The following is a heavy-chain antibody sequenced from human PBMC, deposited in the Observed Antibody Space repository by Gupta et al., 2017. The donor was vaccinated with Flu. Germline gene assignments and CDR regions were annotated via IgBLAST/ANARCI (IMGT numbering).Heavy chain of an antibody. CDR3: ARGLNGDYFLAFDP. D-gene: IGHD3-10*02. CDR1: MSSYY. Sequence: MSSYYWAWIRQPPGKGLEWIAYVYHNGRAYYNASLKSRVTISVDTSQKKFYLQLRSVTAADTAVYYCARGLNGDYFLAFDPWGQGARVNVSS. V-gene: IGHV4-59*12. J-gene: IGHJ5*02. CDR2: VYHNGRA.